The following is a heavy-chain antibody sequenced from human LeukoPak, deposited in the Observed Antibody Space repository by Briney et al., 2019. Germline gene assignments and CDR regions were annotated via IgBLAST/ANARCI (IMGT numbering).Heavy chain of an antibody. Sequence: ASVKVSCKASGGTFSSYAISWVRQAPGQGLEWMGGIIPNFGTANYAQKFQGRVTITTDESTSTAYMELSSLRSEDTAVYYCAQSRITMIVEEYYFDYWGQGTLVTVSS. J-gene: IGHJ4*02. CDR3: AQSRITMIVEEYYFDY. D-gene: IGHD3-22*01. V-gene: IGHV1-69*05. CDR1: GGTFSSYA. CDR2: IIPNFGTA.